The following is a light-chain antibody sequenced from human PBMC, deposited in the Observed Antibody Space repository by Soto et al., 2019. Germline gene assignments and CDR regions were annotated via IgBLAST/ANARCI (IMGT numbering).Light chain of an antibody. CDR3: VAWDDGLSGWV. V-gene: IGLV1-47*01. Sequence: QSVLTQPPSASGTPGQRVAISCSGSSSKIGSNYVYWYQQLPGTAPKLLIYTNDQRPSGVPDRFSGSRSGTSASLAISGLRSEDEADYYCVAWDDGLSGWVFGGGTKVTV. J-gene: IGLJ3*02. CDR2: TND. CDR1: SSKIGSNY.